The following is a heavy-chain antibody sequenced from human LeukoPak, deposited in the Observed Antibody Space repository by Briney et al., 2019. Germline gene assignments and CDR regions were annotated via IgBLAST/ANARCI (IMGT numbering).Heavy chain of an antibody. CDR3: AKAPLYGFDP. J-gene: IGHJ5*02. CDR1: GFTFSRYG. Sequence: GGSLRLSCAASGFTFSRYGMHWVRQAPGKWLEWVTYIRYDGSSKYYGDSVKGRFTISRDNSKNTLYLQMNSLRAEDTAVYYCAKAPLYGFDPWGQGTLVTVSS. V-gene: IGHV3-30*02. D-gene: IGHD2/OR15-2a*01. CDR2: IRYDGSSK.